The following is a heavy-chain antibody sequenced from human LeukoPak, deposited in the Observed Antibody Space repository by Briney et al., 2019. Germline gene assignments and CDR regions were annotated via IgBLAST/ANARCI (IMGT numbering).Heavy chain of an antibody. J-gene: IGHJ4*02. CDR1: GFTVSSNY. V-gene: IGHV3-66*02. D-gene: IGHD3-3*01. CDR3: ARAAQGYDFWNY. CDR2: IYSGGST. Sequence: GGSPRLSCAASGFTVSSNYMSWVRQAPGKGLEWVSVIYSGGSTYYADSVKGRFTISRDNSKNTLYLQMNSLRAEDTAVYYCARAAQGYDFWNYWGQGTLVTVSS.